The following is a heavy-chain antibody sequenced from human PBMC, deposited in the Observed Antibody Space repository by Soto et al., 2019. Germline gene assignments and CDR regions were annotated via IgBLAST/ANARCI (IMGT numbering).Heavy chain of an antibody. J-gene: IGHJ5*02. CDR1: GGTFSSYA. D-gene: IGHD4-17*01. Sequence: SVKVSCKASGGTFSSYAISWVRQAPGQGLEWMGGIIPIFGTANYAQKFQGRVTITADESTSTAYMELSSLRSEDTAVYYCARVLELGYGGNPLTNPPGFDPWGQGTLVTVSS. V-gene: IGHV1-69*13. CDR2: IIPIFGTA. CDR3: ARVLELGYGGNPLTNPPGFDP.